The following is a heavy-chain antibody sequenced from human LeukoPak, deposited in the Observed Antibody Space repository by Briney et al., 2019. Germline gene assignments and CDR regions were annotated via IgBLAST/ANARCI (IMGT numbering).Heavy chain of an antibody. D-gene: IGHD2-8*01. CDR1: GGSISSYY. Sequence: SETLSLTCAVSGGSISSYYWSWIRQPPGKGLEWIGYIYYSGSTNYNPSLKSRVTISVDTSKNQFSLKLSSVTAADTAVYYCARLGLMDGYWGQGTLVTVSS. CDR2: IYYSGST. V-gene: IGHV4-59*08. CDR3: ARLGLMDGY. J-gene: IGHJ4*02.